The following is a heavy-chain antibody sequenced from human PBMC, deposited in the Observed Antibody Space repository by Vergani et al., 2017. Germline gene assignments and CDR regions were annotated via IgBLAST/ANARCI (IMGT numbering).Heavy chain of an antibody. CDR1: EYSFGNYW. Sequence: EVELVQSGPEMRKPGESLKISCQGSEYSFGNYWLGWVRQMPGKGLEWMGIIYPADSDTRYSPSFQGQVTISADKSISTAFLQWDSLKASDTALYYGARHTTYTDSWGQGTLVTVSS. CDR3: ARHTTYTDS. J-gene: IGHJ4*02. V-gene: IGHV5-51*01. D-gene: IGHD1-1*01. CDR2: IYPADSDT.